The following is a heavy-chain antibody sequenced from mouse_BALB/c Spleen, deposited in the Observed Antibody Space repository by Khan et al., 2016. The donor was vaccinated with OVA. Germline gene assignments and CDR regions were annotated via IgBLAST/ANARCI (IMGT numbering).Heavy chain of an antibody. Sequence: QVQLQQSGAELARPGASVKMSCKASGYTFNSYTIHWIKLRPGQGLEWIGYINPSNGYTNYNQKFKDKATLTADKSSTTAYMQLSSLTSDDSAVFNGVRDGAYYSIDGWFAYWGQGTLVTVSA. CDR3: VRDGAYYSIDGWFAY. D-gene: IGHD2-5*01. CDR2: INPSNGYT. V-gene: IGHV1-4*01. J-gene: IGHJ3*01. CDR1: GYTFNSYT.